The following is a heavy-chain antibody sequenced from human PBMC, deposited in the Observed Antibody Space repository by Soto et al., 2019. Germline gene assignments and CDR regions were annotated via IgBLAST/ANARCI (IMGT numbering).Heavy chain of an antibody. J-gene: IGHJ4*02. Sequence: QVQLVQSGAEVKKPGSSVKVSCKASGGTFSSDSFSWVRQAPGQGLEWMGGIIPMFDTPIYAQKFQDRVTITADESTRTAYMQLSSLRSGDTAIYYCARSGGLDRDFNYWGQGSLVTGSS. CDR2: IIPMFDTP. V-gene: IGHV1-69*12. CDR1: GGTFSSDS. D-gene: IGHD2-15*01. CDR3: ARSGGLDRDFNY.